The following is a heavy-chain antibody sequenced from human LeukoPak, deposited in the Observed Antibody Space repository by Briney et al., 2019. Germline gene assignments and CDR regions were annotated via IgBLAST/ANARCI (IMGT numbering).Heavy chain of an antibody. CDR3: GREEFHSADF. CDR1: GFTFSRHW. J-gene: IGHJ4*02. Sequence: GGSLRLSCAASGFTFSRHWMSWVRQAPGKGLEWVANIKEDGSDNYYVDSVKGRFTISRDNAQNSVYLQMNSLRAEDTAVYYCGREEFHSADFRGQGTLVTVSS. D-gene: IGHD3-10*01. CDR2: IKEDGSDN. V-gene: IGHV3-7*01.